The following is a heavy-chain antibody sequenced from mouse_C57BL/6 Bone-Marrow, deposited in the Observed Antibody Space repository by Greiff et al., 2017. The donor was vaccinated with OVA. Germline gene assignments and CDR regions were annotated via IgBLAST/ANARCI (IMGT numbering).Heavy chain of an antibody. Sequence: EVHLVESGGDLVKPGGSLKLSCAASGFTFSSYGMSWVRQTPDQRLEWVATISSGGSYTYYPDSVKGRFTISRDNAKNTLYLQMSSLKSEDTAMYDCARQGLRSFAYWGKGTLVTVSA. V-gene: IGHV5-6*01. CDR2: ISSGGSYT. CDR1: GFTFSSYG. D-gene: IGHD2-4*01. J-gene: IGHJ3*01. CDR3: ARQGLRSFAY.